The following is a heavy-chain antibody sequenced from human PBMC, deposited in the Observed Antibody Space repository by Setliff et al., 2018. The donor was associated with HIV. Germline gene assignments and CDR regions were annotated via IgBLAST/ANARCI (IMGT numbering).Heavy chain of an antibody. CDR3: ARRIYGNNPYFDY. V-gene: IGHV4-39*01. CDR2: FYYSGRT. CDR1: GGSINSSTYY. J-gene: IGHJ4*02. D-gene: IGHD4-17*01. Sequence: SETLSLTCTVSGGSINSSTYYWGWIRQPPGKGLEWIGSFYYSGRTYYSPSLRRRVTISVDTSKNQFSLRLSSVTAADTAVYHCARRIYGNNPYFDYWSQGTLVTVSS.